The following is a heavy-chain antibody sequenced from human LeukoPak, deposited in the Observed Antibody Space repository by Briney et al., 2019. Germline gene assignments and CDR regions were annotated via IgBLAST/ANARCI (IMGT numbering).Heavy chain of an antibody. CDR3: ARSYGPANWFDP. Sequence: SETLSLTCTVSGGSISSYYWSWIRQPPGKGLEWIGYIYSSGSTNYNPSLESRVTMSVDTSKNQFSLKLSSVTAADTAVYYCARSYGPANWFDPWGQGTLVTVSS. V-gene: IGHV4-59*08. CDR1: GGSISSYY. J-gene: IGHJ5*02. CDR2: IYSSGST. D-gene: IGHD4-17*01.